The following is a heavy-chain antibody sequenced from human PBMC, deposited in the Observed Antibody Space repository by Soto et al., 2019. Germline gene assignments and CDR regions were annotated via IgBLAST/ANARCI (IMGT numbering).Heavy chain of an antibody. D-gene: IGHD1-20*01. Sequence: VQLLESGGDLVQPGGSLRLSCVASGFILNNYAMSWVRQAPGKGLEWVSTIGGTDGDSDGVPWYEDSVKGRFTISRDSSANTLFLHMYNLRAEDSALYYCGKRGRNCGAFDFWGQGTTVVVSS. CDR3: GKRGRNCGAFDF. V-gene: IGHV3-23*01. J-gene: IGHJ3*01. CDR1: GFILNNYA. CDR2: IGGTDGDSDGVP.